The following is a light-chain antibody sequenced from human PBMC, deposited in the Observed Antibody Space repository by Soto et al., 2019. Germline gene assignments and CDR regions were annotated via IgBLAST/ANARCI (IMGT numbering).Light chain of an antibody. CDR2: GAS. Sequence: PGERVTLSCRASQSVSSSYLTWYQQKPGQAPRLLIYGASTRATSIPARFSGSGSGTDFTLTISSLQPEDFAVYYCQPYYHLSLAQGIRLEI. J-gene: IGKJ5*01. CDR3: QPYYHLS. V-gene: IGKV3D-7*01. CDR1: QSVSSSY.